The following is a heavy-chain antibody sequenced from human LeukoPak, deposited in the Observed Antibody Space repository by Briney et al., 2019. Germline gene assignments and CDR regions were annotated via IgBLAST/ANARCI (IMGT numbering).Heavy chain of an antibody. CDR3: ARGILTGYSPDAFDI. Sequence: GGSLRLSCAASGFTFSDYYMSWIRQAPGKGLEWVSYISSSGSTIYYADSVKGRFTISRDNAKNSLYLQMNSLRAEDTAVYYCARGILTGYSPDAFDIWGQGTMVTVSS. CDR1: GFTFSDYY. CDR2: ISSSGSTI. D-gene: IGHD3-9*01. V-gene: IGHV3-11*01. J-gene: IGHJ3*02.